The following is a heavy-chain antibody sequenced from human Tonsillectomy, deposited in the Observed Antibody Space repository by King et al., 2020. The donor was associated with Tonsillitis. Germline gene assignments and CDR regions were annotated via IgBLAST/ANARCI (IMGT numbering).Heavy chain of an antibody. D-gene: IGHD3-10*01. J-gene: IGHJ4*02. CDR2: ITSSTSSTT. Sequence: VQLVESGGGLVQPGGSLRLSCAASGFTFSNYNMNWVRQAPGKGLEWIAFITSSTSSTTYYADSVRGRFTISRDNAKNSLYLQMNSLRDEDTAVYYCARDQGTTIRGILDYWGQGTLVTVSS. CDR3: ARDQGTTIRGILDY. V-gene: IGHV3-48*02. CDR1: GFTFSNYN.